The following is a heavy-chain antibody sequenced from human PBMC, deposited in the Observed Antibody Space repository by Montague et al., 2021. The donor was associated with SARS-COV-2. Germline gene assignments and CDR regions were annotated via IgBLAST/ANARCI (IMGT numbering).Heavy chain of an antibody. CDR1: GGSVSSRSHF. Sequence: TLSLTCTVSGGSVSSRSHFWSWIRQPAGKGLEWIGHIYATGSAKYNPSLESRVTISVDTSNNQFSLRLNSVTAADTAVYYCTRVVVVVPASPAPTLFDPWGQGLLVTVSS. J-gene: IGHJ5*02. CDR2: IYATGSA. V-gene: IGHV4-61*09. CDR3: TRVVVVVPASPAPTLFDP. D-gene: IGHD2-15*01.